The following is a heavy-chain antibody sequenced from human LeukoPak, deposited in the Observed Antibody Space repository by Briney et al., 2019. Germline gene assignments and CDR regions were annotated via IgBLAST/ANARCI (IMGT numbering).Heavy chain of an antibody. CDR1: GFTFSSYG. J-gene: IGHJ6*03. CDR3: ARMKSDFWSGYYYYVDV. CDR2: ISSSSSTI. V-gene: IGHV3-48*01. Sequence: PGGSLRLSCAASGFTFSSYGMHWVRQAPGKGLEWVSYISSSSSTIYYADSVKGRFTISRDNAKNSLYLQMNSLRAEDTAVYYCARMKSDFWSGYYYYVDVWGKGTTVTVSS. D-gene: IGHD3-3*01.